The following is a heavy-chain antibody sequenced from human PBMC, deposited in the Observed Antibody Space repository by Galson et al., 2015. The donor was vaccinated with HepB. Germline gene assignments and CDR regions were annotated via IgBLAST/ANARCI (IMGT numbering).Heavy chain of an antibody. CDR1: GFTFSSYA. CDR3: VKDGLERRYGYYYYGMDV. D-gene: IGHD1-1*01. Sequence: SLRLSCAASGFTFSSYAMHWVRQAPGKGLEYVSAISSNGGSTYYAGSVKGRFTISRDNSKNTLYLQMSSLRAEDTAVYYCVKDGLERRYGYYYYGMDVWGQGTTVTVSS. CDR2: ISSNGGST. J-gene: IGHJ6*02. V-gene: IGHV3-64D*06.